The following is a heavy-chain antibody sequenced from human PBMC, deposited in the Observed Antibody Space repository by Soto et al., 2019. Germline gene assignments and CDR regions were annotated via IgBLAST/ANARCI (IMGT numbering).Heavy chain of an antibody. CDR2: ISGSGGGT. CDR1: GFTFSSYA. V-gene: IGHV3-23*01. D-gene: IGHD2-2*01. Sequence: PGGSLRLSCAASGFTFSSYAMSWVRQAPGKGLEWVSAISGSGGGTYSADSVKGRFTISRDNSKNTLYLKMNSLRAEDTAVYFCSKRYVGSCSSTSCYAWFDPWGQGTLVTVSS. CDR3: SKRYVGSCSSTSCYAWFDP. J-gene: IGHJ5*02.